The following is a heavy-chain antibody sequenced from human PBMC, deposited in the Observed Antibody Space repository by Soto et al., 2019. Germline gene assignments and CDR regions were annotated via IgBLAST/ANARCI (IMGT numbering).Heavy chain of an antibody. J-gene: IGHJ6*03. CDR1: GGSFSGYY. Sequence: PSETLSLTCAVYGGSFSGYYWSWISQPPGKGLEWIGEINHSGSTNYNPSLKSRVTISVDTSKNQFPLKLSSVTAADTAVYYCASLAIVATITNYYYYYMEVWGKGTTVTVSS. CDR2: INHSGST. V-gene: IGHV4-34*01. D-gene: IGHD5-12*01. CDR3: ASLAIVATITNYYYYYMEV.